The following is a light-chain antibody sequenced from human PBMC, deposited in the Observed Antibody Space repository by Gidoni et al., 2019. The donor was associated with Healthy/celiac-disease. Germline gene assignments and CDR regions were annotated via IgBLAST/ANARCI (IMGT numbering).Light chain of an antibody. CDR1: SSHIGAGYD. V-gene: IGLV1-40*01. CDR2: GNS. J-gene: IGLJ3*02. Sequence: QSVLTQPPSVSGAPGQRVTISGTGSSSHIGAGYDVHWYQQLPGTAPKLLIYGNSKRPSGVPDRFAGSKSGTSASLAITGLQAEDEADYYCQSYDSSLSAWVFGGGTKLTVL. CDR3: QSYDSSLSAWV.